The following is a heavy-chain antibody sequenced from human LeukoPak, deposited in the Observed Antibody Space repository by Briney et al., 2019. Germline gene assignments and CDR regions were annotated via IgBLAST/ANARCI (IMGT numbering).Heavy chain of an antibody. CDR2: IYPSDSDT. D-gene: IGHD3-22*01. CDR1: GYSFTSYW. CDR3: ARQYYYDSSGYYPYFDY. Sequence: GESLKISCKGSGYSFTSYWIGWVRQMPGKGLEWMGIIYPSDSDTRYSPSFQGQVTISADKSITTAYLQWSSLKASDTAMYYCARQYYYDSSGYYPYFDYWGQGTLVTVSS. J-gene: IGHJ4*02. V-gene: IGHV5-51*01.